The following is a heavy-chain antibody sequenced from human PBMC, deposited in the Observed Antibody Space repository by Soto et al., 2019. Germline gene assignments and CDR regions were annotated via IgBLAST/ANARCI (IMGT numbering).Heavy chain of an antibody. CDR2: IRNKAKSYTT. CDR3: ARSGRDDTTWSDDAFDI. J-gene: IGHJ3*02. CDR1: GFTFSDHY. V-gene: IGHV3-72*01. D-gene: IGHD3-10*01. Sequence: EVQLVESGGDLVQPGGSLRLSCAASGFTFSDHYMDWVRQAPGKGLEWVGRIRNKAKSYTTEYAASVKGRFTISGDDSKNSLHLQMNSLKTEDTAMYFCARSGRDDTTWSDDAFDIWGQGTAVTVSS.